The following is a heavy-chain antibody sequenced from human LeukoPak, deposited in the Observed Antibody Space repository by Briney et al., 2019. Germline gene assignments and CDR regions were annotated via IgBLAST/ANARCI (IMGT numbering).Heavy chain of an antibody. CDR3: ARDNSVRDEAWWFNP. D-gene: IGHD5-24*01. CDR1: RYTFTSNY. Sequence: GASVKVSCKAFRYTFTSNYMHWVRQAPGHGPEWMGVISPSGGSTTYAQKFQGRVTLTRDMSTSTDYLELSSLRSEDTAVYYCARDNSVRDEAWWFNPWGQGTLVTVSS. CDR2: ISPSGGST. J-gene: IGHJ5*02. V-gene: IGHV1-46*01.